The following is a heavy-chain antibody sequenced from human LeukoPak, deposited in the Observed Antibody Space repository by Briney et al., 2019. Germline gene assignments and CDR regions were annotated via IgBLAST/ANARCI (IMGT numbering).Heavy chain of an antibody. CDR1: GFTFSNYY. V-gene: IGHV3-7*01. J-gene: IGHJ4*02. Sequence: GGSLRLSCAAYGFTFSNYYMSWVRQAPGKGLEWVANIKQDGSEKYYVDSVKGRFTISRDNAKNSLFLQMDSLRAEDTAVYYCARVYYYDKSGYRHFDFWGQGTLVTVSS. CDR2: IKQDGSEK. CDR3: ARVYYYDKSGYRHFDF. D-gene: IGHD3-22*01.